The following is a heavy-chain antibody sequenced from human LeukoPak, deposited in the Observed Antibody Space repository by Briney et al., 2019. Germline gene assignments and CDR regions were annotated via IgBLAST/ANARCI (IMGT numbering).Heavy chain of an antibody. D-gene: IGHD2-2*01. J-gene: IGHJ4*02. CDR1: GYTFAGYY. CDR3: ARLGCSSTSCRSDFDY. V-gene: IGHV1-2*06. Sequence: VASVKVSCKASGYTFAGYYMHWVGQAPGQGLEWMGRINPNSGGTNYAQKFQGRVTMTRDTSISTAYMELSRLRSDDTAVYYCARLGCSSTSCRSDFDYWGQGTLVTVSS. CDR2: INPNSGGT.